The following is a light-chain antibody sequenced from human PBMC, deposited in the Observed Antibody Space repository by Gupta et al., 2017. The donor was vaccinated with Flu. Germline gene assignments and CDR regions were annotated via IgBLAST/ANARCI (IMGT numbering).Light chain of an antibody. Sequence: ATLSVSPGERVTLSCRASQSGGGNLAWYHQKRGQAPRLLIYGASTRATGVPDRFSGGGSGTEFTLTISGLQSEDVAVYYCQQYDSWPPLTFGGGTKVEIK. CDR2: GAS. CDR1: QSGGGN. J-gene: IGKJ4*01. V-gene: IGKV3-15*01. CDR3: QQYDSWPPLT.